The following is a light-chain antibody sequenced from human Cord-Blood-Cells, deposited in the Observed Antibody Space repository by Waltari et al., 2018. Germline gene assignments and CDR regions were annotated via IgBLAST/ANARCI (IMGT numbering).Light chain of an antibody. CDR3: QQYNSYSWT. J-gene: IGKJ1*01. CDR1: QSISSW. V-gene: IGKV1-5*03. Sequence: DIQMTQSPSTLSASVGDRVTITCRASQSISSWLAWYQQKPGKAPKLLIYKASSLESAVPSRFSGSGSWTAFTLTISSLQPDDFATYYCQQYNSYSWTFGQGTKVEIK. CDR2: KAS.